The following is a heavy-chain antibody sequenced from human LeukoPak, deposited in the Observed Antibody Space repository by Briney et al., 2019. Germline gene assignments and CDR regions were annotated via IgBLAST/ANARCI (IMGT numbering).Heavy chain of an antibody. Sequence: SQTLSLTCTVSGRSISSGSYYWSWIRQPAAKGLEWIGRIYTSGSTNYNPSPKSRVTISVDTSKNQFSLKLSSVTAADTAVYYCARGALPGYSSSWWEYNWFDPWGQGTLVTVSS. CDR2: IYTSGST. CDR1: GRSISSGSYY. D-gene: IGHD6-13*01. V-gene: IGHV4-61*02. CDR3: ARGALPGYSSSWWEYNWFDP. J-gene: IGHJ5*02.